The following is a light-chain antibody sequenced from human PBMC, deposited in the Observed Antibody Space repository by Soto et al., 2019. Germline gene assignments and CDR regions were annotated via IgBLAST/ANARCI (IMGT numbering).Light chain of an antibody. CDR2: GNN. J-gene: IGLJ1*01. CDR1: SSNIGAGYD. Sequence: QAVVTQPPSVSGAPGQRVTISCTGRSSNIGAGYDVHWYQHLPGKAPKLLIYGNNNRPSGVPDRFSGSKSGTSASLAITGLQAEDEADYYCQSYDSSLSARYVFGTGTKLTVL. V-gene: IGLV1-40*01. CDR3: QSYDSSLSARYV.